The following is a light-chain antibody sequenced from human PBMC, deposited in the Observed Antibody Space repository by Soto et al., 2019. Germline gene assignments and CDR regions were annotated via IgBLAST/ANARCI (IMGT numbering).Light chain of an antibody. CDR1: SSDVGSYNL. Sequence: QSALTQPASVSGSPGQSITISCTGTSSDVGSYNLVSWYQQHPGKAPKLMIYEVSKRPSGVSNRFSGSKSANTASLTISGLQADDEADYYCCSYGGRSTYVCGTGTKLTVL. V-gene: IGLV2-23*02. J-gene: IGLJ1*01. CDR3: CSYGGRSTYV. CDR2: EVS.